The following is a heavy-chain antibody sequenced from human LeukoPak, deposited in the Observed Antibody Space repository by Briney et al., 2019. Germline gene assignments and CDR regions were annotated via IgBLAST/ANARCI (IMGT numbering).Heavy chain of an antibody. V-gene: IGHV3-21*06. D-gene: IGHD4-17*01. CDR1: RFTFSSYS. Sequence: GGSLRLSCAASRFTFSSYSMNWVRQAPGKGLEWVSSISSSSSYIYYADSVKGRFTISRDNAENSVFLQMESLRVDDTAIYYCGRDPLYGAIDYWGQGALVTVSS. J-gene: IGHJ4*02. CDR2: ISSSSSYI. CDR3: GRDPLYGAIDY.